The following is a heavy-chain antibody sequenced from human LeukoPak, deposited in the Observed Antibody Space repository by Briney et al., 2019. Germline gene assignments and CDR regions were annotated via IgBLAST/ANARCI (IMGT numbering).Heavy chain of an antibody. CDR2: ISGSGGST. CDR3: AKDRSYSGSYTDI. V-gene: IGHV3-23*01. CDR1: GFTVSNKY. J-gene: IGHJ3*02. D-gene: IGHD1-26*01. Sequence: GGSLRLSCAASGFTVSNKYMTWVRQAPGKGLEWVSAISGSGGSTYYADSVKGRFTISRDNSKNTLYLQMNSLRAEDTAVYYCAKDRSYSGSYTDIWGQGTMVTVSS.